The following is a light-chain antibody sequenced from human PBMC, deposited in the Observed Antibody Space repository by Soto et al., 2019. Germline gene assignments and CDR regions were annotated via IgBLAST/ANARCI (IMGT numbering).Light chain of an antibody. V-gene: IGKV3-11*01. Sequence: EIVLTQSPATLSLSPGERATLSCRASQSVNTYLAWYQQKPGQAPRLLIYDASSRATDIPDRFSGSGSGTDFTLTISSIEPEDFATYFCHQRSNWPLTFGGGTKVEIK. CDR3: HQRSNWPLT. CDR2: DAS. J-gene: IGKJ4*01. CDR1: QSVNTY.